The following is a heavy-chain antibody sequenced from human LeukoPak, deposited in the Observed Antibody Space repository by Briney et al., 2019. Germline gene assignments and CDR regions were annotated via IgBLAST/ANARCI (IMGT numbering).Heavy chain of an antibody. CDR1: QFNFSDYA. J-gene: IGHJ5*02. Sequence: PGTSLRLSCAASQFNFSDYAMHWVRQAPGKGLEWLAVISYNSGNKYYADSVKGRFTISRDNAKNSLYLQMNSLRAEDTAVYYCAKVGSAAGSVPWGQGTLVTVSS. D-gene: IGHD6-13*01. V-gene: IGHV3-30*04. CDR3: AKVGSAAGSVP. CDR2: ISYNSGNK.